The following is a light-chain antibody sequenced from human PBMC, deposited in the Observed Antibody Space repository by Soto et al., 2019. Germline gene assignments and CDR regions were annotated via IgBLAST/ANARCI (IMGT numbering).Light chain of an antibody. CDR2: KTS. CDR3: QHYNDYSWT. V-gene: IGKV1-5*03. J-gene: IGKJ1*01. Sequence: DIHMTQSPSTLSASVGDRVTITCRASQSISIWLAWYQQKPGKAPNLLIYKTSSLESGVPSRFSGSGSGTEFTLTNSSLQPDDFAIYYCQHYNDYSWTFGQGTKVEMK. CDR1: QSISIW.